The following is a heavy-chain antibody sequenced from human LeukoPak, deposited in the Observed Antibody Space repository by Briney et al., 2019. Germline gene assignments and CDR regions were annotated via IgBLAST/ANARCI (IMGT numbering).Heavy chain of an antibody. CDR1: GGSISSGSYY. V-gene: IGHV4-61*02. J-gene: IGHJ5*02. CDR3: ARGAVRVVPAATDWFDP. Sequence: SQTLSLTCTVSGGSISSGSYYWSWIRQPAGKGLGWIGRIYTSGSTNYNPSLKSRVTISVDTSKNQFSLKLSSVTAADTAVYYCARGAVRVVPAATDWFDPWGQGTLVTVSS. CDR2: IYTSGST. D-gene: IGHD2-2*01.